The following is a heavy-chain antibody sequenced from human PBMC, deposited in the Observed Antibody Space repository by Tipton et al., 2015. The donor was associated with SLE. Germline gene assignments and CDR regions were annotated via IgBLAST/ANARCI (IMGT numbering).Heavy chain of an antibody. CDR1: GGSISSSSYY. J-gene: IGHJ3*02. D-gene: IGHD3-9*01. CDR2: IYTSGST. V-gene: IGHV4-61*09. Sequence: TLSLTCTVSGGSISSSSYYWGWIRQPPGKGLEWIGYIYTSGSTNYNPSLKSRVTISVDTSKNQFSLKLSSVTAADTAVYYCARDRRRYFDWSDAFDIWGQGTMVTVSS. CDR3: ARDRRRYFDWSDAFDI.